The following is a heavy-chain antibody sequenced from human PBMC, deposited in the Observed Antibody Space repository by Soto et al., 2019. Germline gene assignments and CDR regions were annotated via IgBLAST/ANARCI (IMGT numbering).Heavy chain of an antibody. D-gene: IGHD5-12*01. J-gene: IGHJ4*02. CDR1: GGTFSSYT. V-gene: IGHV1-69*02. Sequence: QVQLVQSGAEVKKPGSSVKVSCKASGGTFSSYTISWVRQAPGQGLEWMGRIIPILGIANYAQKFQGRVTITADKSTSTADMELSSLRSEDTAVYYCASSGYSGYDLDYWGQGTLVTVSS. CDR3: ASSGYSGYDLDY. CDR2: IIPILGIA.